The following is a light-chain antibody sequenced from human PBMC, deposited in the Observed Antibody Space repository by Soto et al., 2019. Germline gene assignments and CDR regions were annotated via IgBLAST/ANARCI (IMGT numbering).Light chain of an antibody. CDR3: QQGSSLPLT. V-gene: IGKV1-39*01. Sequence: DIQMTQSPSSLSASVGDRVTITCRASQSISSSLNWYQQKRGKAPNLLIYGGSTLQSGVPSRFSGSGSGTDFTLTISSLQPEDFATYYCQQGSSLPLTFGGGTKVDIK. CDR1: QSISSS. J-gene: IGKJ4*01. CDR2: GGS.